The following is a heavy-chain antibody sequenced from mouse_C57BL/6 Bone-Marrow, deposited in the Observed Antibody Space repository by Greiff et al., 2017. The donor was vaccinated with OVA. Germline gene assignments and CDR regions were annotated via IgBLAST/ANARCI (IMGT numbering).Heavy chain of an antibody. D-gene: IGHD2-4*01. J-gene: IGHJ2*01. CDR2: IYPGSGST. V-gene: IGHV1-55*01. Sequence: QVQLQQPGAELVKPGASVKMSCKASGYTFTSYWITWVKQRPGQGLEWIGDIYPGSGSTKYNEKFKSKATLTVDTSSSTAYMQLSSLTSEDSAVYYCARSGDYDYDAHWFDYWGQGTTLTVSS. CDR1: GYTFTSYW. CDR3: ARSGDYDYDAHWFDY.